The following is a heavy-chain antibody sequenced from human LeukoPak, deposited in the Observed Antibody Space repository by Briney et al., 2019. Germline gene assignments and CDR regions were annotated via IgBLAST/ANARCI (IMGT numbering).Heavy chain of an antibody. Sequence: PSETLSLTCTVSGGSISGSRYYWGWIRQPPGKGPEWIGSIYYSGSTYYNPSLKSRVTISVDTSKNQFSLKLSSVTAADTAVYYRARHGAPAVAGRDWFDPWGQGTLVTVSS. CDR3: ARHGAPAVAGRDWFDP. D-gene: IGHD6-19*01. V-gene: IGHV4-39*01. CDR2: IYYSGST. CDR1: GGSISGSRYY. J-gene: IGHJ5*02.